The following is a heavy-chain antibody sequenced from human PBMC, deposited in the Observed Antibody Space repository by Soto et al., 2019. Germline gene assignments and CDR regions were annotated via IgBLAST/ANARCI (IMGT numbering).Heavy chain of an antibody. D-gene: IGHD1-26*01. Sequence: GASVKVSGKASGYTFTGYYMHWVRRAPGQGLEWMGWINPNSGGTNYAQKFQGRVTMTRDTSISTAYMELSRLRSDDTAVYYCARVQWELLRYYFDYWGQGTLVTVSS. CDR1: GYTFTGYY. CDR2: INPNSGGT. V-gene: IGHV1-2*02. CDR3: ARVQWELLRYYFDY. J-gene: IGHJ4*02.